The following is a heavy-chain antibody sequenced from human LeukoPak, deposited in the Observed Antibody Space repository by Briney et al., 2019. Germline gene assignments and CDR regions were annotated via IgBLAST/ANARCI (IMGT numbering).Heavy chain of an antibody. Sequence: SETLSLTCTVSGGSISSYYWSWIRQPPGKGLEWIGYIYYSGSTNYNPSLKSRVTISVDTSKNQFSLKLSSVTAADTAVYYCARVVFGGIPYFDYWGKGTLVTVSS. CDR3: ARVVFGGIPYFDY. CDR1: GGSISSYY. CDR2: IYYSGST. J-gene: IGHJ4*02. D-gene: IGHD1-14*01. V-gene: IGHV4-59*01.